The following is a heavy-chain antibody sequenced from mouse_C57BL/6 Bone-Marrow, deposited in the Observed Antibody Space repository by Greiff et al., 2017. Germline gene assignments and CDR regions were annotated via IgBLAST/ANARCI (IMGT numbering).Heavy chain of an antibody. CDR3: ARWGTTVVAKYFDV. CDR2: IYPRSGNT. Sequence: LQESGAELARPGASVKLSCKASGYTFTSYGISWVKQRTGQGLEWIGEIYPRSGNTYYNEKFKGKATLTADKSSSTAYMELRSLTSEDSAVYFCARWGTTVVAKYFDVWGTGTTVTVSS. J-gene: IGHJ1*03. CDR1: GYTFTSYG. D-gene: IGHD1-1*01. V-gene: IGHV1-81*01.